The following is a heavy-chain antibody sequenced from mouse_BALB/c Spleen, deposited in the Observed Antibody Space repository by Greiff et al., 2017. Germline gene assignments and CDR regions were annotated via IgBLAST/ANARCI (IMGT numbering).Heavy chain of an antibody. J-gene: IGHJ3*01. Sequence: QVQLKQSAAELARPGASVKMSCKASGYTFTSYTMHWVKQRPGQGLEWIGYINPSSGYTEYNQKFKDKTTLTADKSSSTAYMQLSSLTSEDSAVYYCARDVYEGTPAYWGQGTLVTVSA. CDR3: ARDVYEGTPAY. V-gene: IGHV1-4*02. D-gene: IGHD2-10*02. CDR1: GYTFTSYT. CDR2: INPSSGYT.